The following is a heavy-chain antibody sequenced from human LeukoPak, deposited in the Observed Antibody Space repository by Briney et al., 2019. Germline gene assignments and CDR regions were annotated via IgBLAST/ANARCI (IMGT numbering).Heavy chain of an antibody. V-gene: IGHV1-18*01. CDR2: ISAYNGNT. J-gene: IGHJ4*02. CDR1: GYTFTSYG. D-gene: IGHD3-10*01. CDR3: ASADVYGSGSYYNFDY. Sequence: ASVKVSCKASGYTFTSYGISWVRQAPGQGLEWMGWISAYNGNTNYAQKLQGRVTMTTDTSTSTAYMELRGLRSDDTAVYYCASADVYGSGSYYNFDYWGQGTLVTVSS.